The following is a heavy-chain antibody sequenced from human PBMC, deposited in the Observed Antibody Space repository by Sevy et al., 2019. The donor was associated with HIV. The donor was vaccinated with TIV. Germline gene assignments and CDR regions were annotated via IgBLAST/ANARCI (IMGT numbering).Heavy chain of an antibody. J-gene: IGHJ4*02. D-gene: IGHD3-10*01. CDR2: INQDGSTK. CDR3: VRAMASADSL. CDR1: GFSIRAYW. V-gene: IGHV3-7*01. Sequence: GGSLRLSCAASGFSIRAYWMLWVCQAPGKGLEWVANINQDGSTKYYLDSVKGRFSISRDNADNSVFLQMHSLRVEDTAVYYCVRAMASADSLWGQGTLVTVSS.